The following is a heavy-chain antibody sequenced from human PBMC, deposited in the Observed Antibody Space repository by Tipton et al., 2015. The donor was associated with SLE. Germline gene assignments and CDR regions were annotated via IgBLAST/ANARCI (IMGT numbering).Heavy chain of an antibody. CDR3: AREGTYHYAPRGAFDL. V-gene: IGHV4-4*07. Sequence: TLSLTCTVSGGSISSYYWSWIRQPAGKGLEWIGRTYTNGSTNHNPSLKSRVTISVDTSKNQLSLKLSSVTAADTAVYYCAREGTYHYAPRGAFDLWGQGTMVTVSS. D-gene: IGHD3-10*01. J-gene: IGHJ3*01. CDR2: TYTNGST. CDR1: GGSISSYY.